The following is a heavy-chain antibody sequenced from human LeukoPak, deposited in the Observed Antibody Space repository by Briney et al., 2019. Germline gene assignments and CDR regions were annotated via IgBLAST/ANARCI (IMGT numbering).Heavy chain of an antibody. D-gene: IGHD6-6*01. V-gene: IGHV4-4*07. Sequence: SETLSLTCTVSGGSISSYYWSWIRQPAGKGLERIGRIYTSGSTNYNPSLKSRVTMSVDTSKNQFSLKLSSVTAADTAVYYCARDRPYSSSSTLFDYWGQGTLVTVSS. CDR3: ARDRPYSSSSTLFDY. CDR1: GGSISSYY. J-gene: IGHJ4*02. CDR2: IYTSGST.